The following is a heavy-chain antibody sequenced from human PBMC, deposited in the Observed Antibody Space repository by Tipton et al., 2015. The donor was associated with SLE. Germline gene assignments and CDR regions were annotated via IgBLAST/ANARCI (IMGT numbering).Heavy chain of an antibody. J-gene: IGHJ4*02. CDR1: GASISSTSYY. D-gene: IGHD4-17*01. Sequence: PGLVKPSETLSLTCTVSGASISSTSYYWGWIRQAPGKGLEWIGSIYNSGNTYYNASLKSRVTISVDTSKNQFSLKLSSVTAADTAVYYCAKDYNHDNADYNWGQGTLVIVSS. CDR3: AKDYNHDNADYN. V-gene: IGHV4-39*07. CDR2: IYNSGNT.